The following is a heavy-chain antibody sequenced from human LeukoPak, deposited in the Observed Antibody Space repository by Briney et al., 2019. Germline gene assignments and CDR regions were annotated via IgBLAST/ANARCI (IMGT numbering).Heavy chain of an antibody. CDR1: GGTFSSYA. D-gene: IGHD5-18*01. J-gene: IGHJ5*02. CDR3: ASGSYGRNWFDP. V-gene: IGHV1-69*13. Sequence: SVKVSCEASGGTFSSYAISWVRQAPGQGLEWMGGIIPIFGTANYAQKFQGRVTITADESTSTAYMELSSLRSEDTAVYYCASGSYGRNWFDPWGQGTLVTVSS. CDR2: IIPIFGTA.